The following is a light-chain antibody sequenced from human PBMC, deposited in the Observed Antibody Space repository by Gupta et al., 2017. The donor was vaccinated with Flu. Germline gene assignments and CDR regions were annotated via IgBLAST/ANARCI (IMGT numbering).Light chain of an antibody. J-gene: IGKJ4*01. V-gene: IGKV3-11*01. Sequence: ATLSLSPGERATLSCRDSQSVSSYLAWYQQKPGQAPRLLIYDASNRATGIPARFSGSGSGTDFTLTISSLEPEDFAVYYCQQRSNWPPLTFGGGTKVEIK. CDR2: DAS. CDR3: QQRSNWPPLT. CDR1: QSVSSY.